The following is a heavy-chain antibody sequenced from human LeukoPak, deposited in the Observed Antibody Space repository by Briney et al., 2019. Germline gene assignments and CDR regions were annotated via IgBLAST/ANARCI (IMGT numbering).Heavy chain of an antibody. CDR3: AKGVHYYGSGSYSSGVPPMDV. D-gene: IGHD3-10*01. V-gene: IGHV3-33*06. Sequence: PGGSLRLSCAASGFTFSSYGMHWVRQAPGKGLEWVAVIWYDGSNKYYADSVKGRFTISRDNSKNTLYLQMNSLRAEDTAVYYCAKGVHYYGSGSYSSGVPPMDVWGQGTTVTVSS. CDR2: IWYDGSNK. CDR1: GFTFSSYG. J-gene: IGHJ6*02.